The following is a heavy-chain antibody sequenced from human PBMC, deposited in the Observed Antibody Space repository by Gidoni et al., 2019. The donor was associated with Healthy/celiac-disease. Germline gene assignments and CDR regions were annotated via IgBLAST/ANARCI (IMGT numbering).Heavy chain of an antibody. CDR3: ARARYYYDSSGSKAYAFDI. J-gene: IGHJ3*02. CDR2: INPSGGST. Sequence: QVQLVQSGAEVKKPGASVTVSCKASGYTCTSYYMHWVRQAPGQGLEWMGIINPSGGSTSYAQKFQGRVTMTRDTSTSTVYMELSSLRSEDTAVYYCARARYYYDSSGSKAYAFDIWGQGTMVTVSS. V-gene: IGHV1-46*01. D-gene: IGHD3-22*01. CDR1: GYTCTSYY.